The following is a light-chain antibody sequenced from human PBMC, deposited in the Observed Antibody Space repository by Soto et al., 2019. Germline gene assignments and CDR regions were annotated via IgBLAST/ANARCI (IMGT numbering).Light chain of an antibody. CDR3: QQRNVWPPIT. V-gene: IGKV3-11*01. CDR2: DAS. CDR1: QSIRTS. J-gene: IGKJ5*01. Sequence: EIVMAQSPGTLSLSPVERATLSCSASQSIRTSLAWYQQKPGQAPRLVIFDASNRANGVPARFGGSGSATDFTLTINSLQPQDFAAYYCQQRNVWPPITFGQGTRLEIK.